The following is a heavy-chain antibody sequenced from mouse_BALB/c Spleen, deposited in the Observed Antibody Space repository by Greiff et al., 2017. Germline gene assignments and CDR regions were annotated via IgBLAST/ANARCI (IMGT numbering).Heavy chain of an antibody. CDR3: ARYGNYVGFYAMDY. CDR1: GYTFTSYW. J-gene: IGHJ4*01. V-gene: IGHV1S81*02. CDR2: INPSNGRT. D-gene: IGHD2-1*01. Sequence: VQLQQPGAELVKPGASVKLSCKASGYTFTSYWMHWVKQRPGQGLEWIGEINPSNGRTNYNEKFKSKATLTVDKSSSTAYMQLSSLTSEDSAVYYCARYGNYVGFYAMDYWGQGTSVTVSS.